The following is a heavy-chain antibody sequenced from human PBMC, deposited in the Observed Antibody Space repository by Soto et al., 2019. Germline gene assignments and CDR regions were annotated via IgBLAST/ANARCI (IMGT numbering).Heavy chain of an antibody. D-gene: IGHD3-10*01. V-gene: IGHV4-34*01. CDR3: ASGLAGHPGGS. Sequence: SETLSLTCAVYGGSLSGYYWSWIRQPPGKGMEWIGEINHSGSTNHNPSLKIRVTISVDTSKNQFSLKLSSVTAADTAVYYCASGLAGHPGGSWGQGTLVIVSS. J-gene: IGHJ5*02. CDR1: GGSLSGYY. CDR2: INHSGST.